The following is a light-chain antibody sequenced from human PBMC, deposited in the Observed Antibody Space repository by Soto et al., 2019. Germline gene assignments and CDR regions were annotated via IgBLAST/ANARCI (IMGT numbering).Light chain of an antibody. CDR3: GLYTGSSTYVV. J-gene: IGLJ2*01. CDR2: DVS. V-gene: IGLV2-14*01. Sequence: QSALTQPASVSGSPGQSITISCTGTSSDVGGYNYVSWYQQHPGKAPKLMIYDVSNRPSGVSNRFSGSKSGNTASLTISGPQAEHEADYYCGLYTGSSTYVVFGGGTKLTVL. CDR1: SSDVGGYNY.